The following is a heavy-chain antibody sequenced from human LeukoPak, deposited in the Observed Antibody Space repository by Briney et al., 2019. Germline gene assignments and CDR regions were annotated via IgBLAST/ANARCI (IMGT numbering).Heavy chain of an antibody. CDR3: ARLRGSSWYGHSVGYFDY. Sequence: SETLSLTCTVSSGSISSSSYYWGWIRQPPGKGLEWIGSIYYSGSTYYNPSLKSRVTISVDTSKNQFSLKLSSVTAADTAVYYCARLRGSSWYGHSVGYFDYWGQGTLVTVSS. D-gene: IGHD6-13*01. CDR1: SGSISSSSYY. J-gene: IGHJ4*02. CDR2: IYYSGST. V-gene: IGHV4-39*07.